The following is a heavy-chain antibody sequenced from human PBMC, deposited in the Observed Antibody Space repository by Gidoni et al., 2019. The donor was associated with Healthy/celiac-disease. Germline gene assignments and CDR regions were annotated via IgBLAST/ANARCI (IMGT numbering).Heavy chain of an antibody. Sequence: EVQLLESAGGLVQPGGSLRLSCAASGFTFSSYALSWVRQAPGKGLEWGSAISGSGGSTYYADSVKGRFTISRDNSKNTLYLQMNSLRAEDTAVYYCAKDPRYCSGGSCPLPFDYWGQGTLVTVSS. D-gene: IGHD2-15*01. CDR1: GFTFSSYA. V-gene: IGHV3-23*01. CDR3: AKDPRYCSGGSCPLPFDY. CDR2: ISGSGGST. J-gene: IGHJ4*02.